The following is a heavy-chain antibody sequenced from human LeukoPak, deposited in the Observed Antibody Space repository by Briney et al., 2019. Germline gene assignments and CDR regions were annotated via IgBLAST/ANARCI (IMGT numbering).Heavy chain of an antibody. CDR1: GDTFSSYA. CDR2: IIPIFGTA. D-gene: IGHD3-3*01. J-gene: IGHJ3*02. CDR3: ASRASIFGVPQAFDI. V-gene: IGHV1-69*05. Sequence: SVKVSCKASGDTFSSYAISWVRQAPGQGLEWMGGIIPIFGTANYAQKFQGRVTITTDESTSTAYMELSSLRSEDTAVYYCASRASIFGVPQAFDIWGQGTMVTVSS.